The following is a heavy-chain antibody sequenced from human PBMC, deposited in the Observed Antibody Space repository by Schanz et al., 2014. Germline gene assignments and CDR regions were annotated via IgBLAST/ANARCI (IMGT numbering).Heavy chain of an antibody. J-gene: IGHJ6*02. V-gene: IGHV1-2*06. Sequence: QVLLVQSGAEVKKPGASVKVSCKASEYRFIGYYVHWVRQAPGQGLEWMGRVSPYSGDTNYAQMFQGRVTMTTDTSISTAYMELSRLTSDDTAVFFCARENTAVAGMPRVMDVWGQGTTVTVTS. CDR1: EYRFIGYY. D-gene: IGHD6-19*01. CDR2: VSPYSGDT. CDR3: ARENTAVAGMPRVMDV.